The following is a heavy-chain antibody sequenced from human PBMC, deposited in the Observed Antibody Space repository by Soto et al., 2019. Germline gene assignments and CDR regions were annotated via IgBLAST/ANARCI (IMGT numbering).Heavy chain of an antibody. V-gene: IGHV1-18*04. CDR3: ARGSLPDSGWFGAPPTSPFDY. D-gene: IGHD6-19*01. J-gene: IGHJ4*02. CDR2: ISAYNGNT. Sequence: PGPSVKVSCKASGYTFTSYGISWVRQAPGQGLEWMGWISAYNGNTNYAQKLPGRVTMATDTSTSTAYMELRSLRSDDTAVYYCARGSLPDSGWFGAPPTSPFDYWGQGTLVTVSS. CDR1: GYTFTSYG.